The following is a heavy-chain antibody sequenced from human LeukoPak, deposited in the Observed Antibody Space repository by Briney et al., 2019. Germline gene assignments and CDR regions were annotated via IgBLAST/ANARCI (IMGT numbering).Heavy chain of an antibody. D-gene: IGHD1-26*01. CDR3: ARVVVGATYNWFDP. V-gene: IGHV4-59*01. J-gene: IGHJ5*02. CDR1: GGSISSYY. Sequence: SETLSLTCTVSGGSISSYYWSWLGQPPGKGLEWIGYIYYSGSTNYNPSLKSRVTISVDTSKNQFSLKLSSVTAADTAVYYCARVVVGATYNWFDPWGQGTLVTVSS. CDR2: IYYSGST.